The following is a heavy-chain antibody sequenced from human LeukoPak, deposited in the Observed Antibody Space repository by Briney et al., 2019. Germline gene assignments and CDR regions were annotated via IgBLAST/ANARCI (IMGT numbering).Heavy chain of an antibody. CDR2: ISYDGNT. CDR1: GGSIRSGRYY. CDR3: AGYATTVTTNDY. V-gene: IGHV4-39*01. Sequence: SETLSLTCTVSGGSIRSGRYYWGWIRQPPGKGLEWIASISYDGNTYYNPSLKSRVTISVDTSKNQFSLKLSSVSAADTAVYYCAGYATTVTTNDYWGQGTLVTVSS. D-gene: IGHD4-17*01. J-gene: IGHJ4*02.